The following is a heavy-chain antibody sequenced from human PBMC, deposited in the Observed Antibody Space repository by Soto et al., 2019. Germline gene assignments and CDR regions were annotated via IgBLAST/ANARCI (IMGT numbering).Heavy chain of an antibody. Sequence: SETLSLTCDVSSVSITSSNWWTWVRQPPGKGLEWLGKISHSGTVNYNATLRSRVTISXXXPXXXXSLXLMYXTAADTAVYYCARDYDGFDYWGQGTQVTVAS. J-gene: IGHJ4*02. D-gene: IGHD3-16*01. CDR1: SVSITSSNW. CDR2: ISHSGTV. CDR3: ARDYDGFDY. V-gene: IGHV4-4*02.